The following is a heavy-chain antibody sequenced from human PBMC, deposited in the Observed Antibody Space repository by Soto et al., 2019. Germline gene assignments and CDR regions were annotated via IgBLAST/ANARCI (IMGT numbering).Heavy chain of an antibody. Sequence: QVQLVESGGAVVQPGKSLRLSCAASGFTFSSYGMYWVRQAPGKGLEWVAAIAYDGSNKYHGDSVKGRFTISRDNSKNTLYLQMNSLRVEDTAVYYCAKDIVRYTYGACDYWGQGALVTVS. J-gene: IGHJ4*02. CDR3: AKDIVRYTYGACDY. D-gene: IGHD5-18*01. CDR2: IAYDGSNK. CDR1: GFTFSSYG. V-gene: IGHV3-30*18.